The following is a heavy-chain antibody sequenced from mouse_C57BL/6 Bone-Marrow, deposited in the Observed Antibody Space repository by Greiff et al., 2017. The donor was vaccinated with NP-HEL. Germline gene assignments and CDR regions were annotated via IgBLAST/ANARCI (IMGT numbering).Heavy chain of an antibody. J-gene: IGHJ3*01. CDR1: GFTFSDYY. CDR2: ISNGGGST. Sequence: EVKVVESGGGLVQPGGSLKLSCAASGFTFSDYYMYWVRQTPEKRLEWVAYISNGGGSTYYPDTVKGRFTISRDNAKNTLYLQMSRLKSEDTAMYYCARQDGNYPSWFAYWGQGTLVTVSA. D-gene: IGHD2-1*01. CDR3: ARQDGNYPSWFAY. V-gene: IGHV5-12*01.